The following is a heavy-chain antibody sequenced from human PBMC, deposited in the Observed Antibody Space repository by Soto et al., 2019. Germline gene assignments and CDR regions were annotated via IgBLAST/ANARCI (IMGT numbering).Heavy chain of an antibody. CDR3: AREELYCSSTSCYETTYYMDV. Sequence: SETRSLTCAVYGGSFSGYYWSWIRQPPGKGLEWIGEINHSGSTNYNPSLKSRVTISVDTSKNQFSLKLSSVTAADTAVYYCAREELYCSSTSCYETTYYMDVWGKGTTVTVSS. V-gene: IGHV4-34*01. D-gene: IGHD2-2*01. CDR1: GGSFSGYY. CDR2: INHSGST. J-gene: IGHJ6*03.